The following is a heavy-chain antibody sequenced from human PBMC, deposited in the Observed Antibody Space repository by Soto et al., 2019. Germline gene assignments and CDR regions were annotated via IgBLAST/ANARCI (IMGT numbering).Heavy chain of an antibody. CDR2: ISYDGSNK. CDR1: GFTFSSYG. J-gene: IGHJ3*02. V-gene: IGHV3-30*03. D-gene: IGHD3-22*01. Sequence: QVQLVESGGGVVQPGRSLRLSCAASGFTFSSYGMHWVRQAPGKGLEWVAVISYDGSNKYYAGSVKGRFTISRDNSKNTLYLQMNSLRAEDTAVYYCGCYDSSGYSGAFDIWGQGTMVTVSS. CDR3: GCYDSSGYSGAFDI.